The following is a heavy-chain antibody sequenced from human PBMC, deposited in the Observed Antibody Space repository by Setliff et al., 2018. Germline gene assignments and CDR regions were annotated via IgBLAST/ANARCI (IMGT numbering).Heavy chain of an antibody. CDR1: GFSFRSYA. J-gene: IGHJ4*02. Sequence: GSLRLSCAASGFSFRSYAMHWVRQAPGKGLEYVSTISSYGGSTYYAKSLKGRFIISRDNSKKTLYLQMNSLRAEDTAVYYCVKDVVGYSSTWPKRDYFDYWGQGTLVTVSS. CDR3: VKDVVGYSSTWPKRDYFDY. V-gene: IGHV3-64*01. CDR2: ISSYGGST. D-gene: IGHD6-13*01.